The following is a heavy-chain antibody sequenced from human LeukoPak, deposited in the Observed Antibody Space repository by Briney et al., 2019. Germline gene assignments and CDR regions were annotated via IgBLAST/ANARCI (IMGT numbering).Heavy chain of an antibody. CDR2: IKQDGSEK. Sequence: GGSLRLSCAASGFTFSSYWMSWVRQAPGKGLERVANIKQDGSEKYYVDSVKGRFTISRDNAKNSLYLQMNSLRAEDTAVYYCARDPGYCSGGSCYYYYYMDVWGKGTTVTVSS. J-gene: IGHJ6*03. CDR1: GFTFSSYW. CDR3: ARDPGYCSGGSCYYYYYMDV. V-gene: IGHV3-7*01. D-gene: IGHD2-15*01.